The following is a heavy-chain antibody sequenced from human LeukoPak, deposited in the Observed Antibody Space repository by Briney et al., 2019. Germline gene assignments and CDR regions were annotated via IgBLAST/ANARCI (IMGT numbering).Heavy chain of an antibody. V-gene: IGHV1-69*13. D-gene: IGHD5-18*01. J-gene: IGHJ4*02. CDR3: ARDSLHVDTAMVSDY. CDR2: IIPIFGTA. Sequence: ASVKVSCKASGGTFSSYAISWVRQAPGQGLEWMGGIIPIFGTANYAQKFQGRVTITDAESTSTAYMELSSLRSEDTAVFYCARDSLHVDTAMVSDYWGQGTLVTVSS. CDR1: GGTFSSYA.